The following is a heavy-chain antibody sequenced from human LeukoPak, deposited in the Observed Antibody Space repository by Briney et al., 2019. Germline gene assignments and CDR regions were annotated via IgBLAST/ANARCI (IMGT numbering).Heavy chain of an antibody. CDR2: IYYSGST. J-gene: IGHJ4*02. Sequence: SETLSLTCIVSGGSISGDYWSWIRQPPGKGLEWIGYIYYSGSTNYNPSLKSRVTISVDASKNQFSLKLSSVTAADTAVYYCASSITMVRGVSDGGFDYWGQGTLVTVSS. CDR1: GGSISGDY. V-gene: IGHV4-59*01. D-gene: IGHD3-10*01. CDR3: ASSITMVRGVSDGGFDY.